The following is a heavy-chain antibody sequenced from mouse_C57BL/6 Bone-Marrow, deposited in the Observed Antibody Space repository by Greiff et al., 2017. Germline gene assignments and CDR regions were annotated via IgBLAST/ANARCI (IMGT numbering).Heavy chain of an antibody. CDR2: ISRGGSYT. D-gene: IGHD4-1*01. Sequence: EVQLVESGGDLVKPGASLKLSCAASGFTFSSYGMSWVRQTPDKRLEWVATISRGGSYTNYPDSVKGRFTISRDNAKTTLYLQMSSLKSENTAMYYCARQRNSGGDYWGQGTTLTVSS. J-gene: IGHJ2*01. V-gene: IGHV5-6*01. CDR3: ARQRNSGGDY. CDR1: GFTFSSYG.